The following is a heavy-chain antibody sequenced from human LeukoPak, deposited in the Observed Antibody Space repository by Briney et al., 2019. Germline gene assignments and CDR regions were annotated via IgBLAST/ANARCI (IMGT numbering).Heavy chain of an antibody. CDR3: ARVQGSPY. J-gene: IGHJ4*02. V-gene: IGHV3-21*01. CDR1: GFTFSDYT. Sequence: GGPLRLSCAASGFTFSDYTLNWVRQPPGKGLEWVSSITGDSTYIYYADSVKGRFTVSRDNAKNSLYLHINSPRAEDTAVYYCARVQGSPYWGQGTLVTVSS. CDR2: ITGDSTYI.